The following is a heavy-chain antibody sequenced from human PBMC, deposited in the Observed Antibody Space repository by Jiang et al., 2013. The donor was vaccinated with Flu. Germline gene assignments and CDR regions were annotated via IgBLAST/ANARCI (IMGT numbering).Heavy chain of an antibody. J-gene: IGHJ4*02. V-gene: IGHV4-34*01. CDR1: VGLRRIL. Sequence: TLSLTCAVNVGLRRILLELDPQPPGKGLEWIGEIDDSGSTNYNPSLKSRFTMSVDTFKKQISLKLSSVTAADTAVYFCARGPYESGTYYNNGFDYWGQGILVTVSS. D-gene: IGHD3-10*01. CDR3: ARGPYESGTYYNNGFDY. CDR2: IDDSGST.